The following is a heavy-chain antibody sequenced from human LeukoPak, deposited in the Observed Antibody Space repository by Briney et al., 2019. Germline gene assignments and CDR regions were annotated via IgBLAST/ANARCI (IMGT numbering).Heavy chain of an antibody. V-gene: IGHV1-69*04. J-gene: IGHJ4*02. D-gene: IGHD3-22*01. Sequence: SVKVSCKASGGTFSSYAISWVRQAPGQGLEWMGRIIPILGIANYAQKFQGRVTITADKSTSTAYMELSSLRSEDTAVYYCARCSGYYDSSGYYCNLDYWGQGTLVTVSS. CDR1: GGTFSSYA. CDR2: IIPILGIA. CDR3: ARCSGYYDSSGYYCNLDY.